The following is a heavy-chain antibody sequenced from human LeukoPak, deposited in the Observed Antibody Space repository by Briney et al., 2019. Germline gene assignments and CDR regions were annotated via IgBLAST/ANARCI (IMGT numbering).Heavy chain of an antibody. CDR1: GFTFSSYA. V-gene: IGHV3-23*01. CDR3: AKDSSVSSGWYEWFDP. J-gene: IGHJ5*02. CDR2: ISGSGGST. Sequence: PGGSLRLSCAASGFTFSSYAMSWVRQAPGKGLEWVSAISGSGGSTYYAESVKGRFTISRDNSKNTLYLQMNGLRAEDTAVYYCAKDSSVSSGWYEWFDPWGQGTLVTVSS. D-gene: IGHD6-19*01.